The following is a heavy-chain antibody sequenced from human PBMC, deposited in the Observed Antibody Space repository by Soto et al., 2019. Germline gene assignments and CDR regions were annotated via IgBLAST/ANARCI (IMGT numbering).Heavy chain of an antibody. V-gene: IGHV4-34*01. CDR1: GGSFSGYY. CDR2: INHSGST. Sequence: SETLSLTCAVYGGSFSGYYWGWIRQPPGKGLEWIGEINHSGSTNYNPSLKSRVTISVDTSKNQFSLKLSSVTAADTAVYYCARGRRVGATSPYYYYGMDVWGQGTTVTVSS. CDR3: ARGRRVGATSPYYYYGMDV. J-gene: IGHJ6*02. D-gene: IGHD1-26*01.